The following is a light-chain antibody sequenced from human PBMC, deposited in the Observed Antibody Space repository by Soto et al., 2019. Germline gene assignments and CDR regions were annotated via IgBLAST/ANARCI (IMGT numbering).Light chain of an antibody. CDR2: SNN. J-gene: IGLJ1*01. CDR1: RSNIGANP. CDR3: AAWDVTLKGYV. Sequence: QSVLTQPPSASGTPGQRVTISCSGNRSNIGANPVDWYRQLPGAAPKLLINSNNQRPSWVPYRFSGSKSGTSGSLAISGLQSDDEAEYFCAAWDVTLKGYVFGSGTKVTVL. V-gene: IGLV1-44*01.